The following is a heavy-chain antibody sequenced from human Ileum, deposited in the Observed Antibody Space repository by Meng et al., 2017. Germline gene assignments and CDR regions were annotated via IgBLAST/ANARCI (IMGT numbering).Heavy chain of an antibody. CDR3: ARAGCCSGHLCSYLFDH. V-gene: IGHV4-61*03. CDR2: AYYGASA. Sequence: VQLQVRGHVLVSPSGAMFPNCLVACYSYRAGTHYWSWVWQPPVQGLEWIWYAYYGASARSTPYLKRRVTIPVDTSQTFFSLKWTSLTAAVTAIYYCARAGCCSGHLCSYLFDHWGQGTLVTVSS. D-gene: IGHD2-15*01. J-gene: IGHJ4*02. CDR1: CYSYRAGTHY.